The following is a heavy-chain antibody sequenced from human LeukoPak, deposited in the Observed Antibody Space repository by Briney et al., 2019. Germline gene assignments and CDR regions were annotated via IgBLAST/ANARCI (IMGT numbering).Heavy chain of an antibody. CDR2: ISAYNGNT. D-gene: IGHD1-1*01. V-gene: IGHV1-18*04. CDR1: GYTFTGYY. J-gene: IGHJ6*03. Sequence: ASVKVSCKASGYTFTGYYMHWMRQAPGQGLEWMGWISAYNGNTNYAQKLQGRVTMTTDTSTSTAYMELRSLRSDDTAVYYCARDGIGLFWNGGDYYYYYMDVWGKGTTVTVSS. CDR3: ARDGIGLFWNGGDYYYYYMDV.